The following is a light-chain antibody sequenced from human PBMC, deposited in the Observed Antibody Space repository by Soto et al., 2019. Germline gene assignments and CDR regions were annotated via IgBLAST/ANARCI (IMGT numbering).Light chain of an antibody. J-gene: IGLJ2*01. CDR3: SSYTSSTTFVV. V-gene: IGLV2-18*02. CDR1: SSDVGSYNR. Sequence: QSALTQPPSVSGSPGQSVTISCTGTSSDVGSYNRVSWYQQPPGTAPKLMIYEVNNRPSGVPDRFSGSKSGNTASLTISGLQVEDEADYYCSSYTSSTTFVVFGGGTKLTVL. CDR2: EVN.